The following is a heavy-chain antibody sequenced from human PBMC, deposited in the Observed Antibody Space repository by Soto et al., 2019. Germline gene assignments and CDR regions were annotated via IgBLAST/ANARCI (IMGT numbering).Heavy chain of an antibody. CDR3: TKAHAPIYGDYEASVY. CDR2: ISGSGGST. D-gene: IGHD4-17*01. V-gene: IGHV3-23*01. J-gene: IGHJ4*02. CDR1: GFTFSSYA. Sequence: GGSLRLSCAASGFTFSSYAMSWVRQAPGKGLEWVSAISGSGGSTYYADSVKGRFTISRDNSKNTLYLQMNSLRAEDTAVYYCTKAHAPIYGDYEASVYWGQGTLVTVSS.